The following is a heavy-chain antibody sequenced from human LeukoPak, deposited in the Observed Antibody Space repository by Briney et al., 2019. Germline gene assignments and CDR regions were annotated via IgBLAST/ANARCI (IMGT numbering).Heavy chain of an antibody. J-gene: IGHJ4*02. Sequence: GGSLRLSCAASGFTFDDYAMHWVRQAPGKGLEWVSGISWSSGRIGYADSVKGRFTISRDNAKNSLYLQMNSLRAEDKALYYCAKGIRYQPTTFDYWGQGTLVTVSS. CDR1: GFTFDDYA. CDR3: AKGIRYQPTTFDY. V-gene: IGHV3-9*01. D-gene: IGHD2-2*01. CDR2: ISWSSGRI.